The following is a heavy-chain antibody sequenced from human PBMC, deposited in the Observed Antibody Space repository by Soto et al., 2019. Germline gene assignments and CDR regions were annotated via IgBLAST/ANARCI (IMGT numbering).Heavy chain of an antibody. J-gene: IGHJ3*02. V-gene: IGHV5-51*01. Sequence: PGGSLKISCKGSGYDFMNYWIAWVRQTPGRGLEWMGMIYPGALDIRYNPSFRGRVTISADKSTTTAFVQWGSLKASDSAIYYCARFRAPRRQLISMSFHIWGLGTLVTVSS. CDR2: IYPGALDI. D-gene: IGHD6-6*01. CDR1: GYDFMNYW. CDR3: ARFRAPRRQLISMSFHI.